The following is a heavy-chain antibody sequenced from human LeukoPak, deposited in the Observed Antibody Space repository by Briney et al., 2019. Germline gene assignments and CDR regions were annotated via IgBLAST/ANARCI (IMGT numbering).Heavy chain of an antibody. Sequence: GGSLRLSCAASGFTFDDYAMHWVRQAPGKGLEWVSGISWNSGSIGYADSVKGRFTISRDNAKNSLYLQMNSLRAEDTALYYCAKDLTRSSSSRPAPLDYWGQGTLVTVSS. J-gene: IGHJ4*02. V-gene: IGHV3-9*01. D-gene: IGHD6-6*01. CDR1: GFTFDDYA. CDR3: AKDLTRSSSSRPAPLDY. CDR2: ISWNSGSI.